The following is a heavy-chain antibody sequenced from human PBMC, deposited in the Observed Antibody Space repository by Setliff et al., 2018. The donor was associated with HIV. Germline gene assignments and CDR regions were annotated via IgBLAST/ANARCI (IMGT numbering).Heavy chain of an antibody. Sequence: GGSLRLSCAASGFTFSDHYMDWVRQAPGKGLEWVGRIRNEANRYTTDYAASVEGRFTISRDDLKNSIYLQMNSLKTEDTAVYYCARGARGYSYGWGQGTLVTSPQ. CDR3: ARGARGYSYG. J-gene: IGHJ4*02. D-gene: IGHD5-18*01. V-gene: IGHV3-72*01. CDR1: GFTFSDHY. CDR2: IRNEANRYTT.